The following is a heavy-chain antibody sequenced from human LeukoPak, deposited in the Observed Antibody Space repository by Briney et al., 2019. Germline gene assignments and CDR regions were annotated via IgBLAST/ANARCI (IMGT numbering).Heavy chain of an antibody. CDR3: ARPTQRVGYYYYMDV. D-gene: IGHD3-10*01. V-gene: IGHV4-39*01. CDR1: GGSISSSSDY. Sequence: PSDTLSLTCTVSGGSISSSSDYWRWIRQPPGKGLEGIGGIYYSGSTYYNPSLKSRITISIDTSKNPFSLKLSSVTAADAAVYDCARPTQRVGYYYYMDVWGKGTTVTVSS. J-gene: IGHJ6*03. CDR2: IYYSGST.